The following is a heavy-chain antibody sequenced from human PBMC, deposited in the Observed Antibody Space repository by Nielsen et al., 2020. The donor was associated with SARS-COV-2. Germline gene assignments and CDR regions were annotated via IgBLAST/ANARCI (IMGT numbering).Heavy chain of an antibody. CDR3: ARVFLGQWLVRRNYYYYYYMDV. CDR2: ISSSSSYI. CDR1: GFTFSSYS. Sequence: GGSLRLSCAASGFTFSSYSMNWVRQAPGKGLEWVSSISSSSSYIYYADSVKGRFTISRDNAKNSLYLQMNSLRAEDTAVYYCARVFLGQWLVRRNYYYYYYMDVWGKGTTVTVSS. D-gene: IGHD6-19*01. V-gene: IGHV3-21*01. J-gene: IGHJ6*03.